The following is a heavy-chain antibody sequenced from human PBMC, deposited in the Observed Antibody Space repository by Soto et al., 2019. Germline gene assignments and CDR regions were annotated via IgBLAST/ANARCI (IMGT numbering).Heavy chain of an antibody. CDR3: ARGGILIRFLEWLPPAAEMAFDY. CDR2: INHSGST. D-gene: IGHD3-3*01. CDR1: GGSFSGYY. J-gene: IGHJ4*02. V-gene: IGHV4-34*01. Sequence: SETLSLTCAVYGGSFSGYYWSWIRQPPGKGLEWIGEINHSGSTNYNPSLKSRVTISVDTPKNQFSLKLSSVTAADTAVYYCARGGILIRFLEWLPPAAEMAFDYWGQGTLVTVSS.